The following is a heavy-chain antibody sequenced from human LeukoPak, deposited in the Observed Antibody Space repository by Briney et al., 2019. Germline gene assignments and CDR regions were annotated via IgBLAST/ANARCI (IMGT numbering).Heavy chain of an antibody. CDR3: ARESTSIVVVPAARYYYYYMDV. CDR1: GGSISSSSYY. J-gene: IGHJ6*03. D-gene: IGHD2-2*01. CDR2: IYYSGST. Sequence: SETLSLTCTVSGGSISSSSYYWGWIRQPPGKGLEWIGSIYYSGSTYYNPSLKSRVTISVDTSKNQFSLKLSSVTAADTAVYYCARESTSIVVVPAARYYYYYMDVWGKGTTVTVSS. V-gene: IGHV4-39*07.